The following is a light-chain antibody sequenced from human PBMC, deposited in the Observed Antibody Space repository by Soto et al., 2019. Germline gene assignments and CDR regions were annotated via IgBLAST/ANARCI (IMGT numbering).Light chain of an antibody. CDR2: LGS. Sequence: DIVMTQSPLSLPVTPGEPASISCRSSQSLLHSNGYNYLDWYLQKPGQSPQLLIYLGSNRASGVPDRFSGSGSGTDVTLKISRVEAEDVGVYYCMQALQTPTFGGGTKVEI. CDR3: MQALQTPT. CDR1: QSLLHSNGYNY. V-gene: IGKV2-28*01. J-gene: IGKJ4*01.